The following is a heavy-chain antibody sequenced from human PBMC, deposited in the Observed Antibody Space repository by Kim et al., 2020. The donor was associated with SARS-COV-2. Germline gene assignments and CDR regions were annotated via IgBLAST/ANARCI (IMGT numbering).Heavy chain of an antibody. CDR1: GGSFSGYY. D-gene: IGHD3-10*01. Sequence: SETLSLTCAVYGGSFSGYYWSWIRQPPGKGLEWIGEINHSGSTNYNPSLKSRVTISVDTSKNQFSLKLSSVTAADTAVYYCARALLTYYYGSGTLMDVWGQGTTVTVSS. CDR2: INHSGST. V-gene: IGHV4-34*01. CDR3: ARALLTYYYGSGTLMDV. J-gene: IGHJ6*02.